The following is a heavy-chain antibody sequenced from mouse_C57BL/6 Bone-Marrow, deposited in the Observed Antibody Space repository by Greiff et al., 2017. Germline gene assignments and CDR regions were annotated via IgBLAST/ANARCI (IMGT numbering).Heavy chain of an antibody. CDR2: ISSGSSTI. J-gene: IGHJ4*01. V-gene: IGHV5-17*01. D-gene: IGHD1-1*01. Sequence: EVKLVESGGGLVKPGGSLKLSCAASGFTFSDYGMHWVRQAPEKGLEWVAYISSGSSTIYYADTVKGRFTISRDNAKNTLFLQMTSLRSEDTAMYYCARRAYYYGFYAMDYWGHGTSVTVSS. CDR3: ARRAYYYGFYAMDY. CDR1: GFTFSDYG.